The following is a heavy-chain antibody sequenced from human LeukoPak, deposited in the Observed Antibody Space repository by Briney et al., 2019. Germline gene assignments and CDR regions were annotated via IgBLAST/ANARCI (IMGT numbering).Heavy chain of an antibody. Sequence: ASVKVSCKASGYTFTTYDINWVRQATGQGLEWMGWMNPNSGNTNYAQKFQGRVTMTRDTSISTAYMELSRLRSDDTAVYYCARGQLSYYFDYWGQGTLVTVSS. CDR3: ARGQLSYYFDY. CDR1: GYTFTTYD. V-gene: IGHV1-8*02. CDR2: MNPNSGNT. D-gene: IGHD6-13*01. J-gene: IGHJ4*02.